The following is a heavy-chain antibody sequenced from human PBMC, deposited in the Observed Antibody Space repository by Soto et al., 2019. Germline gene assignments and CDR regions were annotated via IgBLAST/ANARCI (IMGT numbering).Heavy chain of an antibody. Sequence: GASVKVSCKASGGTFSSYAISWVRQAPGQGLEWMGGIIPIFGTANYAQKFQGRVTITADESTSTAYMELSSLRSEDTAVYYCARDQTSSCSGGSCYYGMDVWGQGTTVTVSS. D-gene: IGHD2-15*01. CDR1: GGTFSSYA. V-gene: IGHV1-69*13. J-gene: IGHJ6*02. CDR3: ARDQTSSCSGGSCYYGMDV. CDR2: IIPIFGTA.